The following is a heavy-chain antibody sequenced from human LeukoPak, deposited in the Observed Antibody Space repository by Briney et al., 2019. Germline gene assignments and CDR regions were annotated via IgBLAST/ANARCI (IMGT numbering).Heavy chain of an antibody. Sequence: GGSLRLSCAASAFTFSNFGMNWVRQAPGKGLEWVSSISSSSYTYYADSVKDRFTISRDNAKNSLYLQMNSLRVEDTAVYYCARGGHPRYWGQGTLVTVSS. V-gene: IGHV3-21*01. CDR3: ARGGHPRY. J-gene: IGHJ4*02. CDR2: ISSSSYT. CDR1: AFTFSNFG.